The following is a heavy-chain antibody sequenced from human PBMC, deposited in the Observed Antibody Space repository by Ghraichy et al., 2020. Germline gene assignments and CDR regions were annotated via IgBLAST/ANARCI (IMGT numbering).Heavy chain of an antibody. D-gene: IGHD6-6*01. CDR2: INPNSGGT. CDR3: ARGVMGARPLILIDC. J-gene: IGHJ4*02. V-gene: IGHV1-2*06. Sequence: ASVKVSCKASGYTFTGYYMHWVRQAPGQGLEWMGRINPNSGGTNYAQKFQGRVTMTRDTSISTAYMELSRLRSDDTAVYYCARGVMGARPLILIDCWGQGTLVTVSS. CDR1: GYTFTGYY.